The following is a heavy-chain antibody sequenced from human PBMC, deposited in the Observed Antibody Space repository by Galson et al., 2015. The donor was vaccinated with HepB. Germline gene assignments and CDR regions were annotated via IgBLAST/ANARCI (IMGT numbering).Heavy chain of an antibody. CDR1: GFTFSRYR. J-gene: IGHJ3*02. D-gene: IGHD2-2*01. CDR2: INEDGSVQ. CDR3: ARDSSPYCDSSTCYDALDI. Sequence: SLRLSCAASGFTFSRYRMTWVRQAPGKGLEWVANINEDGSVQHYVDSVKGRFTISRDNAKKSLFLQMNSLRAEDTAVYYCARDSSPYCDSSTCYDALDIWGQGTMVTVSS. V-gene: IGHV3-7*01.